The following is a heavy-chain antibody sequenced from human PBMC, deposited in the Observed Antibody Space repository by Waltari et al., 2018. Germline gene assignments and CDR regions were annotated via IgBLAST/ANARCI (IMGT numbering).Heavy chain of an antibody. CDR1: GGTFSSYA. V-gene: IGHV1-69*05. Sequence: QVQLVQSGAEVKKPGSSVKVSCKASGGTFSSYAISWVRQAPGQGLGWRGGRIPIFGTANYEQKFQGRVTITTDESTSTAYMELSSLRSEDTAVYYCASPVSGYDLLVFDYWGQGTLVTVSS. CDR3: ASPVSGYDLLVFDY. CDR2: RIPIFGTA. D-gene: IGHD5-12*01. J-gene: IGHJ4*02.